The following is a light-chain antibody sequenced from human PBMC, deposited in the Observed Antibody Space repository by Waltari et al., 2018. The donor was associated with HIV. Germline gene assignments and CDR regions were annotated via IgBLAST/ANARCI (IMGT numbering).Light chain of an antibody. CDR2: EVS. CDR1: SSDVGGYNY. CDR3: SSYTSSTILA. V-gene: IGLV2-14*01. Sequence: QSALTQPASVSGSPGQSITISCTGTSSDVGGYNYVSWYQQHPGKAPKLIIYEVSNRPSGVSDRVSGSKSGNTASLTIAGLQAADEGDYYCSSYTSSTILAFGEGTKLTVL. J-gene: IGLJ2*01.